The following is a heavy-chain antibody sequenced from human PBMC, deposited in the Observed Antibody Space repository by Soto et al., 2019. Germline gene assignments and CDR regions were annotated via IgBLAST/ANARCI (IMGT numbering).Heavy chain of an antibody. J-gene: IGHJ6*02. V-gene: IGHV3-30*04. Sequence: QLQLEESGGGVVQPGRSLRLSCAASASTFSNYIMHWVRQAPGKGLEWVAFISYDGSNTNYADFVEGRFTISGDNPKNMLYLQLSSLRPDDTAVYYCAGGDNYYALGVWGQGTTVTVSS. CDR2: ISYDGSNT. CDR1: ASTFSNYI. D-gene: IGHD2-15*01. CDR3: AGGDNYYALGV.